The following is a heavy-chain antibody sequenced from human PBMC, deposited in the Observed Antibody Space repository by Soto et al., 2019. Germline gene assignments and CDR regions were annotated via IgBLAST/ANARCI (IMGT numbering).Heavy chain of an antibody. Sequence: QVQLVQSGAEVKKPGASVKVSCKASGYTFTGYYMHWVRQAPGQGLEWMGWINPNSGGTNYAQKFQGWVTMTRDTSISTAYMELSRLRSDDTAVYYCASSRYYYDSSGPFDYWGQGTLVTVSS. CDR3: ASSRYYYDSSGPFDY. CDR1: GYTFTGYY. J-gene: IGHJ4*02. CDR2: INPNSGGT. V-gene: IGHV1-2*04. D-gene: IGHD3-22*01.